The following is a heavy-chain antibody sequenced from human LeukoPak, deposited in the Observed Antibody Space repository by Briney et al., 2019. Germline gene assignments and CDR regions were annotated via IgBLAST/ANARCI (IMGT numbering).Heavy chain of an antibody. Sequence: GGSLRLSCAASGFTFSSYWMSWVRQAPGKGLEWVANIKQDGSEKYYVDSVKGRFTISRDNAKNSLYLQMNNLRAEDTAVYYCARDLDVVVPAAINGWFDPWGQGTLVTVSS. CDR2: IKQDGSEK. V-gene: IGHV3-7*01. J-gene: IGHJ5*02. CDR3: ARDLDVVVPAAINGWFDP. CDR1: GFTFSSYW. D-gene: IGHD2-2*02.